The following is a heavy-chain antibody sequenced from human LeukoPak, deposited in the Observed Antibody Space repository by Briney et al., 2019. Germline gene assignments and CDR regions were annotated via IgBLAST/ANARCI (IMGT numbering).Heavy chain of an antibody. J-gene: IGHJ4*02. V-gene: IGHV4-34*01. Sequence: GSLRLSCAASGFTFSDYYMSWIRQPPGKGLEWIGEINHSGNTNYNPSLKSRVTISVDTSKNQLSLKLSSVTAADTAVYYCARSPVAALLYFDQWGQGTLVTVSS. CDR1: GFTFSDYY. D-gene: IGHD6-13*01. CDR2: INHSGNT. CDR3: ARSPVAALLYFDQ.